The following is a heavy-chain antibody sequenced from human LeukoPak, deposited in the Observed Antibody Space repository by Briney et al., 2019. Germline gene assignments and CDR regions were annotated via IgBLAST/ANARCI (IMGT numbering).Heavy chain of an antibody. V-gene: IGHV3-74*01. Sequence: GGSLRLSCAASGFTFSSYWMHWVRQVPGKGLVWVSRIKSDGSTNYADSVKGRFTISRDNAKNTVSLQMNSLRAEDTGVYYCARAPSEIGGYYPEYFRHWGQGALVTVSS. CDR2: IKSDGST. CDR3: ARAPSEIGGYYPEYFRH. J-gene: IGHJ1*01. D-gene: IGHD3-22*01. CDR1: GFTFSSYW.